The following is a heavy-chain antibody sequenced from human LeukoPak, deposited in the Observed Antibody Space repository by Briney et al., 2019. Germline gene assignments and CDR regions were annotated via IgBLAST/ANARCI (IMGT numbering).Heavy chain of an antibody. CDR3: ARTGTWRSGIVVVPAYY. CDR1: GYSFTTFA. J-gene: IGHJ4*02. D-gene: IGHD2-2*01. V-gene: IGHV1-18*01. Sequence: GASVKVSCKASGYSFTTFAMNWVRQAPGQGLEWMGWISAYNGNTNYAQKLQGRVTMTTDTSTSTAYMELRSLRSDDTAVYYCARTGTWRSGIVVVPAYYWGQGTLVTVSS. CDR2: ISAYNGNT.